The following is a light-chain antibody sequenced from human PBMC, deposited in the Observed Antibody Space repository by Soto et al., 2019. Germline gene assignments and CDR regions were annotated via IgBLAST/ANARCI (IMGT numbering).Light chain of an antibody. CDR2: ENN. CDR1: SSDVDYTY. CDR3: GSYTMNSIWV. V-gene: IGLV2-14*01. J-gene: IGLJ3*02. Sequence: QSALTQPASVSGSPGQSITISCTGTSSDVDYTYVSWYQHHPGKAPKLMIYENNNRPSGISYRFSGSKSGNTASLTISGPQAEDEAEYYCGSYTMNSIWVFGGGTKLTVL.